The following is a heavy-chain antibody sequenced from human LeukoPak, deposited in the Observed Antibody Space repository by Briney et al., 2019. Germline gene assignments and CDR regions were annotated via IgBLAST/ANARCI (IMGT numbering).Heavy chain of an antibody. CDR3: AKEGTTRAGCSSPRGRLGY. CDR2: ISGSGGST. D-gene: IGHD6-19*01. J-gene: IGHJ4*02. Sequence: PGGSLRLSCAASGFTFSNYAMSWVRQAPGKGLEWVSAISGSGGSTYYADSVKGRFTISRDNSKNTLYLQMNSLRAEDTAVYYCAKEGTTRAGCSSPRGRLGYWGQGTLVTVSS. CDR1: GFTFSNYA. V-gene: IGHV3-23*01.